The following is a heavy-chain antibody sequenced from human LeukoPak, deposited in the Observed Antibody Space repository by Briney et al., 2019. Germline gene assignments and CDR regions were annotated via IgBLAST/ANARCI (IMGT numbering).Heavy chain of an antibody. V-gene: IGHV3-30-3*01. Sequence: GGSLRLSCAASGFTFSSYAMHWVRQAPGKGLEWLAIISYDGNNKYYADSVKGRFTISRDTAKNSLYLQMNSLRAEDTAIYYCARVGLDNTGWHISWFDPWGQGTLVTVSS. D-gene: IGHD6-19*01. CDR2: ISYDGNNK. J-gene: IGHJ5*02. CDR1: GFTFSSYA. CDR3: ARVGLDNTGWHISWFDP.